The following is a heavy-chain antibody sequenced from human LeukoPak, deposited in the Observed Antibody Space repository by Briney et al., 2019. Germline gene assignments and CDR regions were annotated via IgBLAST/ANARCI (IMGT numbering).Heavy chain of an antibody. V-gene: IGHV4-4*07. D-gene: IGHD1-26*01. J-gene: IGHJ3*02. CDR3: ARHQWVPAFDI. CDR2: IYTSGST. Sequence: PSETLSLTCTVSGGSISSYYWGWIRQPAGKGLEWIGRIYTSGSTNYNPSLKSRVTISVDTSKNQFSLKLSSVTAADTAVYYCARHQWVPAFDIWGQGTVVTVSS. CDR1: GGSISSYY.